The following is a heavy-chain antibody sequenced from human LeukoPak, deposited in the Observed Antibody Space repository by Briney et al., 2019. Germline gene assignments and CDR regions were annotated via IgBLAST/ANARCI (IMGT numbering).Heavy chain of an antibody. CDR2: ISAYNGNT. Sequence: ASVKVSCKASGYTFTSYGISWVRQAPGQGLEWMGWISAYNGNTNYAQKLQGRVTMTTDTSTSTAYMGLRSLRSDDTAVYYCARVSEQWLVRGFDYWGQGTLVTVSS. CDR1: GYTFTSYG. V-gene: IGHV1-18*01. CDR3: ARVSEQWLVRGFDY. J-gene: IGHJ4*02. D-gene: IGHD6-19*01.